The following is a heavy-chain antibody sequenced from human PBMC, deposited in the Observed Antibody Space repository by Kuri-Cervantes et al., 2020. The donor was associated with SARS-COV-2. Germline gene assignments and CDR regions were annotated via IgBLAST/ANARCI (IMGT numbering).Heavy chain of an antibody. V-gene: IGHV4-39*07. CDR1: GASISSSTYY. D-gene: IGHD3-16*01. CDR3: ASGSQFFRVWVY. Sequence: GSLRLSCTVSGASISSSTYYWGWIRQSPGKGLEWLGSIYESGDTYYSSSLKSRLSLSVDTSKNQFSLKLSSVTAADTAVYYCASGSQFFRVWVYWGQGTLVTVSS. J-gene: IGHJ4*02. CDR2: IYESGDT.